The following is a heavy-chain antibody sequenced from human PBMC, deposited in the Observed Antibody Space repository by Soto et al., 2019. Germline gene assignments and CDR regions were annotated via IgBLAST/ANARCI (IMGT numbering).Heavy chain of an antibody. J-gene: IGHJ6*02. CDR2: ISYDGSNK. CDR3: AKDAKFLEWPHPVWVYYYGMDV. CDR1: GFTFSSYG. V-gene: IGHV3-30*18. D-gene: IGHD3-3*01. Sequence: QPGGSLRLSCAASGFTFSSYGMHWVRQAPGKGLEWVAVISYDGSNKYYADSVKGRFTISRDNSKNTLYLQMNSLRAEDTAVYYCAKDAKFLEWPHPVWVYYYGMDVWGQGTTVTVSS.